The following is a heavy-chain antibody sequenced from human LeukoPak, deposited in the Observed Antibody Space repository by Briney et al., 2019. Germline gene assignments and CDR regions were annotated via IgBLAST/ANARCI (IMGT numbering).Heavy chain of an antibody. CDR3: ARDRPSYSGSYYYYYMDV. J-gene: IGHJ6*03. Sequence: SETLSLTCAVYGGSFSGYYWSWIRQPAGKGLEWIGRIYTSGSTNYNPSLKSRVTMSVDTSKNQFSLKLSSVTAADTAVYYCARDRPSYSGSYYYYYMDVWGKGTTVTISS. D-gene: IGHD1-26*01. CDR1: GGSFSGYY. V-gene: IGHV4-4*07. CDR2: IYTSGST.